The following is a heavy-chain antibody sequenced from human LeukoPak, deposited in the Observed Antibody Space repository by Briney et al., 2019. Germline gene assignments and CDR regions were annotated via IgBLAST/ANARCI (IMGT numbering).Heavy chain of an antibody. CDR3: ARVWSSS. CDR2: INHSGST. V-gene: IGHV4-34*01. D-gene: IGHD6-13*01. Sequence: SETLSLTCAVYGGSFSGYYWSWIRQPPGKGLEWIGEINHSGSTNYNPSLKSRVTISVDTSKNQFPLKLSSVTAADTAVYYCARVWSSSWGQGTLVTVSS. J-gene: IGHJ4*02. CDR1: GGSFSGYY.